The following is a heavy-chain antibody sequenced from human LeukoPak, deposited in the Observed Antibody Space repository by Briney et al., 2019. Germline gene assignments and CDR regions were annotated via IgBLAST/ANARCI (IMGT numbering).Heavy chain of an antibody. J-gene: IGHJ3*01. CDR2: IWHDGSPK. CDR3: VTHYKWDLLVHAFDF. CDR1: GIPFSKYG. V-gene: IGHV3-33*01. Sequence: GRSLRLSCAVSGIPFSKYGMHWVRQAPGKGLEWVATIWHDGSPKMYADSAKGRFTISRDDSKNMLYLQMNGLRADDTAEYYCVTHYKWDLLVHAFDFWGQGTRVTVSS. D-gene: IGHD1-26*01.